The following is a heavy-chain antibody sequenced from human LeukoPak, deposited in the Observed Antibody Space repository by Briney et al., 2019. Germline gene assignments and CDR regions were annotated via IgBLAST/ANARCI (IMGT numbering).Heavy chain of an antibody. V-gene: IGHV4-59*01. Sequence: SETLSLTCTVSGGSISSYYWSWIRQPPGKGLEWIGYIYYSGSTNYNPSLKSRVTISVDTSKNQFSLKLDSVTPADTAVYYCASTYSSRFYFDFWGQGSLVTVSS. CDR3: ASTYSSRFYFDF. CDR1: GGSISSYY. CDR2: IYYSGST. D-gene: IGHD6-13*01. J-gene: IGHJ4*02.